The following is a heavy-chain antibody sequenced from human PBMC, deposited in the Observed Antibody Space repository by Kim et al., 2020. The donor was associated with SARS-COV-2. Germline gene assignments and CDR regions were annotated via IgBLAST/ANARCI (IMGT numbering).Heavy chain of an antibody. CDR3: VTSSWFGSHPES. J-gene: IGHJ5*02. D-gene: IGHD3-16*01. CDR2: ISHSGTT. V-gene: IGHV4-4*02. CDR1: GASITSTNW. Sequence: SETLSLTCAVSGASITSTNWWTWFRQPPGKGLEWVAGISHSGTTTYNPSLRSRASISMDGAKNQLSLQLTSVTAADAAVYYGVTSSWFGSHPESWGQGTLVTVSS.